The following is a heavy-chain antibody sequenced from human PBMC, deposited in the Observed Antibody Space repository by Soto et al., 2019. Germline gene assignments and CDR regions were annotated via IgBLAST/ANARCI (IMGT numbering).Heavy chain of an antibody. V-gene: IGHV3-74*01. CDR1: GLTFISYW. CDR3: ARDLPSWGFGVVNDAFDV. Sequence: PRGSLRLSCAASGLTFISYWMHFCRQSPGKWRVWVSRINSDGSSPIYADSVKGRFTISRDNAKNMLFLQMNSLRAEDTAVYFCARDLPSWGFGVVNDAFDVWGQGAMVTVSS. CDR2: INSDGSSP. J-gene: IGHJ3*01. D-gene: IGHD3-3*01.